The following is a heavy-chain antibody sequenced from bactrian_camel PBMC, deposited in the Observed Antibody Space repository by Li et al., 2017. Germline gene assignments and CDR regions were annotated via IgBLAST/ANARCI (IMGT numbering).Heavy chain of an antibody. V-gene: IGHV3S60*01. CDR2: SDGGGYL. J-gene: IGHJ6*01. CDR1: GFGPKVYC. D-gene: IGHD2*01. CDR3: AADPNYSGGYYSELGY. Sequence: HVQLVESGGGLVQPGGSLRLSCVGSGFGPKVYCMGWFRQAPGKEREGVACSDGGGYLEYSDSVKDRFAISKDNAKNMLYLQMNSLKPEDTAVYYCAADPNYSGGYYSELGYWGQGTQVTVS.